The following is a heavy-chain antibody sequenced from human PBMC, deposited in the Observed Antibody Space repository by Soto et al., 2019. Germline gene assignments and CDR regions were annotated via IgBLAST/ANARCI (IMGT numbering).Heavy chain of an antibody. J-gene: IGHJ5*02. CDR3: ARVPDR. D-gene: IGHD2-2*01. Sequence: SETLSLTCTVSGDSNSSYYWSWIRQSPGKGLEWIGYISHSGSTTYNPSLKSRVTISVDTSNNQFSLTLSSVTAADTAVYYCARVPDRWGQGTLVTVSS. V-gene: IGHV4-59*12. CDR2: ISHSGST. CDR1: GDSNSSYY.